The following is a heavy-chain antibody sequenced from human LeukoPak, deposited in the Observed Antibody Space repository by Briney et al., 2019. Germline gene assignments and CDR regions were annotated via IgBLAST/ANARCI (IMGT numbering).Heavy chain of an antibody. D-gene: IGHD5/OR15-5a*01. CDR1: GFTVISNY. CDR2: ISGSGGST. V-gene: IGHV3-23*01. CDR3: AKGLRYTVSTDAFDI. J-gene: IGHJ3*02. Sequence: PGGSLRLSCAASGFTVISNYMSGVRQPPGKGLKGVSAISGSGGSTYYADSVKGRFTISRDNSKNTLYLQMNSLRAEDTAVYYCAKGLRYTVSTDAFDIWGQGTMVTVSS.